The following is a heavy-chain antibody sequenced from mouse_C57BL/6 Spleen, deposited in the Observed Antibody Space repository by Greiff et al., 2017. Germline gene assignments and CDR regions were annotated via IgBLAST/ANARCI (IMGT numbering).Heavy chain of an antibody. D-gene: IGHD2-2*01. CDR2: IRSKSNNYAT. CDR3: VRAYGYDGGDYYAMDY. V-gene: IGHV10-1*01. CDR1: GFSFNTYA. J-gene: IGHJ4*01. Sequence: EVQLVESGGGLVQPKGSLKLSCAASGFSFNTYAMNWVRQAPGKGLEWVARIRSKSNNYATYYADSVKDRFTISRDDSESMLYLQMNNLKTEDTAMYYCVRAYGYDGGDYYAMDYWGQGTSGTVSS.